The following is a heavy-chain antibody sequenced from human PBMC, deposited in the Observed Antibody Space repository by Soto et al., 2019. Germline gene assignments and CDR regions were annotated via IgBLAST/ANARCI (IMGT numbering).Heavy chain of an antibody. CDR1: GYTFVDYY. V-gene: IGHV1-2*02. Sequence: ASVKVSCKASGYTFVDYYIHWVRQAPGQGLEWMGWFNPNSGGTSSAQNFQGRVTMARDTSISIAYMELTRLRSDDTAVYYCARVIPPQHGYNYISYYGIDVCGQGTTVTVSS. J-gene: IGHJ6*02. CDR2: FNPNSGGT. D-gene: IGHD5-18*01. CDR3: ARVIPPQHGYNYISYYGIDV.